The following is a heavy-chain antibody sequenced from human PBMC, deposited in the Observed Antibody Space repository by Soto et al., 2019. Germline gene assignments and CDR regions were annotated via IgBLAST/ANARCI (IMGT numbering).Heavy chain of an antibody. J-gene: IGHJ3*02. V-gene: IGHV5-51*01. CDR3: ARLPAGGYDFWSGYPNRGGAFDI. D-gene: IGHD3-3*01. Sequence: GESLKISCKGSGYRFTSYWIGWVRQMPGKGLEWMGIIYPGDSDTRYSPSFQGQVTISADKSISTAYLQWSSLKASDTAMYYCARLPAGGYDFWSGYPNRGGAFDIWGQGTMVTVSS. CDR2: IYPGDSDT. CDR1: GYRFTSYW.